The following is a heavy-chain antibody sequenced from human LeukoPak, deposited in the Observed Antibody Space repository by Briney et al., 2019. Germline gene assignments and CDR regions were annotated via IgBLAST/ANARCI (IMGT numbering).Heavy chain of an antibody. D-gene: IGHD1-26*01. Sequence: SETLSLTCTVSGGSISSDYWSWIRQPAGKGLEWIGRIYTSGSTNYNPSLKSRVTISVDTPKNQFSLRVISVTASDSAFYYCARGEVGEFDHWGHGRLVTVSS. CDR1: GGSISSDY. J-gene: IGHJ4*01. CDR3: ARGEVGEFDH. V-gene: IGHV4-4*07. CDR2: IYTSGST.